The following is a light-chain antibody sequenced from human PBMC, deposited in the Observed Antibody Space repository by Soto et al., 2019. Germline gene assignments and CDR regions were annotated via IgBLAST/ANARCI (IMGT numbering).Light chain of an antibody. Sequence: QAVLTQPASVSGSPGQSITISCTGTSSDSGGYNYVSWYQQHPGKATQLMIYEVSNRPSGVSNRFAGSKSGNTASLNISGLQAEDEADYYCSSYTSSSTLYGCETGTKLTVL. CDR1: SSDSGGYNY. CDR2: EVS. CDR3: SSYTSSSTLYG. J-gene: IGLJ1*01. V-gene: IGLV2-14*01.